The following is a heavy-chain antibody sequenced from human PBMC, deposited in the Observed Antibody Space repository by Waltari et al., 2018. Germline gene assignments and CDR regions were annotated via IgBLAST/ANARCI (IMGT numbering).Heavy chain of an antibody. CDR1: GFTFPDYS. J-gene: IGHJ4*02. V-gene: IGHV3-11*01. CDR2: LGNTGNTL. Sequence: QVQLVESGGALVKPGGSLRLSCAASGFTFPDYSMTWVRQAPGNGMEWISYLGNTGNTLYSAVSVKCRFFVSRDNAQNSLFLQMNSLRAEDTAVYYCAREYGLRGTTMTTGYWGQGTQVTVSS. D-gene: IGHD4-17*01. CDR3: AREYGLRGTTMTTGY.